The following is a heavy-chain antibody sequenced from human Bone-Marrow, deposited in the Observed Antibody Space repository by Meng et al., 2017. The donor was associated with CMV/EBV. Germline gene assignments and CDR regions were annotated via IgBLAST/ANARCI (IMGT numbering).Heavy chain of an antibody. CDR3: ARTRIEVEPDGRKIKYYNYGMDV. D-gene: IGHD2-2*01. J-gene: IGHJ6*01. CDR2: MNPNSGNT. V-gene: IGHV1-8*01. Sequence: ASVKVSCKASGYTFTTYDINWVRQATGQGLEWMGWMNPNSGNTGYAQKFQGRVTLTRVTSISTAYMELSSLTSDDTAVYYCARTRIEVEPDGRKIKYYNYGMDVWGQGTTVTCSS. CDR1: GYTFTTYD.